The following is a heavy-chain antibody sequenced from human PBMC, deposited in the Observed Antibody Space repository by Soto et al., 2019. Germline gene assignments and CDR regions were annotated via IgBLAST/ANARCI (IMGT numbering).Heavy chain of an antibody. CDR3: ARDGQVGYSSSWATKNYYYYGMDV. V-gene: IGHV1-69*13. J-gene: IGHJ6*02. CDR1: GGTFSSYA. D-gene: IGHD6-13*01. Sequence: GASVKVSCKASGGTFSSYAISWVRQAPGQGLEWMGGIIPIFGTANYAQKFQGRVTITADESTSTAYMELSSLRSEDTAVYYCARDGQVGYSSSWATKNYYYYGMDVWGQGTTVTVSS. CDR2: IIPIFGTA.